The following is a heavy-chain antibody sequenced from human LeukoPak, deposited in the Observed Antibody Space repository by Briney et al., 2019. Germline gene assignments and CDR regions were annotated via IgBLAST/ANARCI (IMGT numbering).Heavy chain of an antibody. CDR2: IYPGDSDT. Sequence: GESLKISCKGSGYSFTSYWIGWVRQMPGKGLEWMGIIYPGDSDTRYSPSFQGQATISADKSISTAYLQWSSLKATDTAMYYCATTVVTPGFDYWGQGTLVTVSS. CDR3: ATTVVTPGFDY. J-gene: IGHJ4*02. D-gene: IGHD4-23*01. V-gene: IGHV5-51*01. CDR1: GYSFTSYW.